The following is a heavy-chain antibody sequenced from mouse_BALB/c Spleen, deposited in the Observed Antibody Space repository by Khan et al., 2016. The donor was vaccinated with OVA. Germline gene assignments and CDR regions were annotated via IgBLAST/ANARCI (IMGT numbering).Heavy chain of an antibody. CDR2: LSYGGST. CDR1: GYSFTSNSA. V-gene: IGHV3-2*02. J-gene: IGHJ4*01. Sequence: EVQLQEPGPGLVKSSLSLSLTCTVTGYSFTSNSAWNWIRQFLGNKVAWMGSLSYGGSTNYNPSLKGSISITRDTSTNQAFLKLTSVTTEDTATYYCARGNYYGYAMDYWGQGTTITVSS. D-gene: IGHD1-1*01. CDR3: ARGNYYGYAMDY.